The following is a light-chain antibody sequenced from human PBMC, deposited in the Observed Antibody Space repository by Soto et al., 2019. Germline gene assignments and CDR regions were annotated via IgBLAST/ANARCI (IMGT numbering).Light chain of an antibody. CDR3: QQYNNWPPST. J-gene: IGKJ5*01. V-gene: IGKV3D-15*01. CDR1: QSVSSN. Sequence: EILVAQSPATLSVSPGERATHCCRASQSVSSNLAWYQRKRGQAPRLLIYGAYTRATGIPARFSGSGSGTEFTLTISSLQSEDFAVYYCQQYNNWPPSTCGQGTRLEIK. CDR2: GAY.